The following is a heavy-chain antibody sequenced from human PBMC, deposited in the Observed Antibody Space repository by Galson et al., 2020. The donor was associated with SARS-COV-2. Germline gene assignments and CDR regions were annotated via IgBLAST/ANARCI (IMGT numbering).Heavy chain of an antibody. CDR3: AREEPGLVFSYYGMDV. CDR2: IIPILGIA. Sequence: SVKVSCKASGGTFSSYTISWVRQAPGQGLEWMGRIIPILGIANYAQKFQGRVTITADKSTSTAYMELSSLRSEDTAVYYCAREEPGLVFSYYGMDVWGQGTTVTVSS. D-gene: IGHD1-26*01. CDR1: GGTFSSYT. J-gene: IGHJ6*02. V-gene: IGHV1-69*04.